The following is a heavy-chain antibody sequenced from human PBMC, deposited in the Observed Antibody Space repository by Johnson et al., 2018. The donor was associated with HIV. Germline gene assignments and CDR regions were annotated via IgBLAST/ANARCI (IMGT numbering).Heavy chain of an antibody. D-gene: IGHD6-6*01. V-gene: IGHV3-30*03. CDR3: ARVSSIAALWDAFDI. CDR2: ISYDGSNK. CDR1: GFTFSNYG. J-gene: IGHJ3*02. Sequence: QMLLVESGGGLVQPGRSLRLSCAASGFTFSNYGMHWVRQAPGKGLEWVAVISYDGSNKYYADSVKGRFTISRDNSKNTLYLQMNSLRAEDTAMYYCARVSSIAALWDAFDIWGRGTMVTVSS.